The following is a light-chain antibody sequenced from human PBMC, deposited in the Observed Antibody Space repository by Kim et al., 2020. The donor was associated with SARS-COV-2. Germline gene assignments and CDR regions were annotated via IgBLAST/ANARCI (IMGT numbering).Light chain of an antibody. CDR1: SSDVGSYNL. CDR2: ESS. CDR3: CSYAGSSTWV. V-gene: IGLV2-23*01. J-gene: IGLJ3*02. Sequence: GQSITVSCTGTSSDVGSYNLVSWYQQHPGKAPNLMIYESSKRPSGVSNRFSGSKSGNTASLTISGLQAEDEADYYCCSYAGSSTWVFGGGTQLTVL.